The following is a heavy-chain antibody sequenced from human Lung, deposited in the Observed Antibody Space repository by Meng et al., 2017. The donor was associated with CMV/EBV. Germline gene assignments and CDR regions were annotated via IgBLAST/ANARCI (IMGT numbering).Heavy chain of an antibody. Sequence: AXVXVSCNASGYTFTSYGISWVRQAHGQGREGVGGVSVNSGKTTYAQKVQGRINMTTDTSTRKAYMDLSSLRSSDTAVYYCVSGGWSPGYWGQGTLVTVSS. D-gene: IGHD3-3*01. V-gene: IGHV1-18*01. CDR2: VSVNSGKT. CDR1: GYTFTSYG. J-gene: IGHJ4*02. CDR3: VSGGWSPGY.